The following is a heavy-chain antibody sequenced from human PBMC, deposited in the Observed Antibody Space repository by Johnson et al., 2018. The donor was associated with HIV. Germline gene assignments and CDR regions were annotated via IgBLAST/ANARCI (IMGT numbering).Heavy chain of an antibody. CDR3: ARTPSLPGAFDI. CDR1: GFTFSTFA. CDR2: ISSSGSTI. V-gene: IGHV3-48*03. J-gene: IGHJ3*02. Sequence: EVQLVESGGGLVKPGGSLRLSCAASGFTFSTFAIHWVRQAPGKGLEWVSYISSSGSTIYYADSVKGRFTISRDNAKNSLYLQMNSLRAEDTAVYYCARTPSLPGAFDIWGQGTMVTVSS.